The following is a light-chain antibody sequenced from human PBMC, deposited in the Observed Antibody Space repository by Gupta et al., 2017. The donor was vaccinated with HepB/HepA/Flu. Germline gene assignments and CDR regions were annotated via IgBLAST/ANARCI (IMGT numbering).Light chain of an antibody. CDR2: DVS. Sequence: QSALTQPASVSGSPGQSIAISCTGTSSDVGSYKYVSWYQHHPGRAPKIMIYDVSNRPSGVSDRFSGSKSGNTASLTISGLQADDEADYYCTSYTTRSTDVFGTGTKVTVL. J-gene: IGLJ1*01. CDR1: SSDVGSYKY. V-gene: IGLV2-14*03. CDR3: TSYTTRSTDV.